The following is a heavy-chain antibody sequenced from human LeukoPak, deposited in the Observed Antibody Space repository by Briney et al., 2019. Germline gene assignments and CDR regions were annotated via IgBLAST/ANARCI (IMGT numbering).Heavy chain of an antibody. CDR1: GFTFSSCA. V-gene: IGHV3-23*01. J-gene: IGHJ4*02. D-gene: IGHD3-3*01. CDR2: ISGSGGRT. Sequence: GRSLRLSCAASGFTFSSCAMHWVRQAPGKGLEWVSDISGSGGRTYYADSVKGRFTISRDNSKDTLYLEMNSLRAEDTAVYYCAKLRADYDFWSGNYTGWYFDYWGQGTLVTVSS. CDR3: AKLRADYDFWSGNYTGWYFDY.